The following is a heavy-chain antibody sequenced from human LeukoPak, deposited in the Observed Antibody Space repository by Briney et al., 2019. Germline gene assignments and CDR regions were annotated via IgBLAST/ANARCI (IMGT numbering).Heavy chain of an antibody. J-gene: IGHJ4*02. D-gene: IGHD3-10*01. CDR1: GFTASTNH. V-gene: IGHV3-11*06. CDR3: ARDGFGDY. Sequence: NPGGSLRLSCAASGFTASTNHLSWIRQAPGKGLEWVSYISSSSSYTNYADSVKGRFTISRDNAKNSLYLQMNSLRAEDTAVYYCARDGFGDYWGQGTLVTVSS. CDR2: ISSSSSYT.